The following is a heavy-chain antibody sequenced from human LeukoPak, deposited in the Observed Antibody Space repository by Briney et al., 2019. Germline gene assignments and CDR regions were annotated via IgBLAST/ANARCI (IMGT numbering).Heavy chain of an antibody. CDR2: ISGSGGST. Sequence: GGSLRLSCAASGFTFSSYAMSWVRQAPGKGLEWVSAISGSGGSTYYADSVKGRFTISRDNSKNTLYLQMNSLRAEDTAVYYCANSPHDSSGYSNWYSDLWGRGTLVTVSS. J-gene: IGHJ2*01. D-gene: IGHD3-22*01. V-gene: IGHV3-23*01. CDR3: ANSPHDSSGYSNWYSDL. CDR1: GFTFSSYA.